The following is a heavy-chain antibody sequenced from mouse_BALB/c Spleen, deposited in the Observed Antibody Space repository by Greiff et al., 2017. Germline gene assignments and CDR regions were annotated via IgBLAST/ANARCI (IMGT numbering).Heavy chain of an antibody. V-gene: IGHV5-6-5*01. CDR1: GFTFSSYA. J-gene: IGHJ4*01. Sequence: EVQVVESGGGLVKPGGSLKLSCAASGFTFSSYAMSWVRQTPEKRLEWVASISSGGSTYYPDSVKGRFTISRDNARNILYLQMSSLRSEDTAMYYCARGYYRYAMDYWGQGTSVTVSS. CDR3: ARGYYRYAMDY. D-gene: IGHD2-14*01. CDR2: ISSGGST.